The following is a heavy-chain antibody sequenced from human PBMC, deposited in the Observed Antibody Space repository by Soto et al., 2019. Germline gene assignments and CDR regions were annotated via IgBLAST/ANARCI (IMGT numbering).Heavy chain of an antibody. Sequence: QITLKESGPTLVKPTQTLTLTCTFSGLSLRTTGVGVGWVRQPPGKALEWLALLYWDDDKRYSPSLKSRLTITKNTYEKQGVLTMTNMETVDTATYYCVQSRCGGDCLQIYSSHSDYGLDVWGQGTTVTVSS. D-gene: IGHD2-21*02. CDR2: LYWDDDK. J-gene: IGHJ6*02. CDR1: GLSLRTTGVG. CDR3: VQSRCGGDCLQIYSSHSDYGLDV. V-gene: IGHV2-5*02.